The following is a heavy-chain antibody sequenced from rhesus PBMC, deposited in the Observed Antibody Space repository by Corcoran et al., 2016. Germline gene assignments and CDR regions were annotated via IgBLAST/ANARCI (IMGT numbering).Heavy chain of an antibody. CDR1: GGTISSGYYY. D-gene: IGHD3-3*01. CDR3: ARGDWSYWYFDL. CDR2: IYSNSEST. V-gene: IGHV4S12*01. J-gene: IGHJ2*01. Sequence: QVQLQESGPGVVKPSETLSLTCAVSGGTISSGYYYWSWIRQPPGKGLELIGGIYSNSESTTYNPSLKSRVTISKDTSKNQFSLQVSSVTATDTAVYYCARGDWSYWYFDLWGPGTPITISS.